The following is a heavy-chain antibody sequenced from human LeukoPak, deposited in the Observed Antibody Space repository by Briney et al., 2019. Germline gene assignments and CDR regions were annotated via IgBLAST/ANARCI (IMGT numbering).Heavy chain of an antibody. CDR3: ARGLATVTTRAFDI. D-gene: IGHD4-17*01. V-gene: IGHV1-8*01. Sequence: GASVKVSCKASGYTFTSYDINWVRQATGQGLEWMGWMNPNSGNTGYAQKFQGRVTVTRNTSIGTAYMELSSLRSEDTAVYYCARGLATVTTRAFDIWGRGTMVTVSS. J-gene: IGHJ3*02. CDR1: GYTFTSYD. CDR2: MNPNSGNT.